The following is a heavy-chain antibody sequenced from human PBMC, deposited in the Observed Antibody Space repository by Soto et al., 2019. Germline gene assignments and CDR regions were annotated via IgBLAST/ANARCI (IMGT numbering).Heavy chain of an antibody. Sequence: SETLSLTCTVSGGSISSSSYYWGWIRQPPGKGLEWIGTMYYSGNTYYNPSLKSRITISVDTSKNQFSLKVSSVTAADTAEYYCARHRSDYPIDYWGQGTLVTVPS. J-gene: IGHJ4*02. CDR3: ARHRSDYPIDY. CDR2: MYYSGNT. CDR1: GGSISSSSYY. V-gene: IGHV4-39*01. D-gene: IGHD1-26*01.